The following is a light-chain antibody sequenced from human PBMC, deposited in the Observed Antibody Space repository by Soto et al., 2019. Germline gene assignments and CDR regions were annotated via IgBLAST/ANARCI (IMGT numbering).Light chain of an antibody. CDR3: QPYNNWPLT. CDR1: QSLSSS. V-gene: IGKV3-15*01. Sequence: IVLPQCPVTLCLSPVQRATLPSRASQSLSSSFLAWYQQKPGQAPRLLIYDTTTRATGVPARFSGSRSGPEFTLTINSLQSEDFAIYYCQPYNNWPLTFGGGTKVDIK. CDR2: DTT. J-gene: IGKJ4*01.